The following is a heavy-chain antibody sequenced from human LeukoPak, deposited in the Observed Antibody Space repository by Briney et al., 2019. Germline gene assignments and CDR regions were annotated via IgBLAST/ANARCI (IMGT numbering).Heavy chain of an antibody. D-gene: IGHD6-13*01. Sequence: GGSLRLSCAASGFTFSGYSMNWVRQAPGKGLEWVSSISSSSSYIFYADSVKGRFTVSRDNAQNSLYLQMNSLRAEDTAVYYCASESAANDYWGQGSLVTVSS. CDR1: GFTFSGYS. CDR2: ISSSSSYI. V-gene: IGHV3-21*01. J-gene: IGHJ4*02. CDR3: ASESAANDY.